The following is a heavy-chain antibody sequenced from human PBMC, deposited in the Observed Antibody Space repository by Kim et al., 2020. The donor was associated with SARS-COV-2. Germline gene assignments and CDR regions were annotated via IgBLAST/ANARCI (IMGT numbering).Heavy chain of an antibody. Sequence: GGSLRLSCAASGFTFSSYSMNWVRQAPGKGLEWVSSISSSSSYIYYADSVKGRFTISRDNAKNSLYLQMNSLRAEDTAVYYCARDEEAAAGKGGFDYWGQGTLVTVSS. D-gene: IGHD6-13*01. J-gene: IGHJ4*02. CDR1: GFTFSSYS. V-gene: IGHV3-21*01. CDR2: ISSSSSYI. CDR3: ARDEEAAAGKGGFDY.